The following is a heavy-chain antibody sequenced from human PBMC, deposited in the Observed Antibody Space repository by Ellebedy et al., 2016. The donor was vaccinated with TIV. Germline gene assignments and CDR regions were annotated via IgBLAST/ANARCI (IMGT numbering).Heavy chain of an antibody. V-gene: IGHV1-69*13. CDR3: ASLGAAAGKGNTHYYYYGMDV. J-gene: IGHJ6*02. CDR1: GGAFSSYA. D-gene: IGHD6-13*01. Sequence: SVKVSCXASGGAFSSYAISWVRQAPGQGLEWMGGIIPIFGTANYAQKFQGRVTITADESTSTAYMELSSLRSEDTAVYYCASLGAAAGKGNTHYYYYGMDVWGQGTTVTVSS. CDR2: IIPIFGTA.